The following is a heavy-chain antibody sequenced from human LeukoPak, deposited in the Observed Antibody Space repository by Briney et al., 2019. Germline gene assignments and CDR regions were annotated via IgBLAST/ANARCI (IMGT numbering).Heavy chain of an antibody. CDR3: ARDRFDDSSGYYYHYYYYMDV. V-gene: IGHV4-39*07. J-gene: IGHJ6*03. Sequence: SETLSLTCTVSGGSIISSSYYWGWFRQPPGKGLEWIGSIYYLGNTDYNPSLKSRVTISVDTSKNQFSLRLSSVTAADTAVYYCARDRFDDSSGYYYHYYYYMDVWGKGTTVTVSS. CDR2: IYYLGNT. CDR1: GGSIISSSYY. D-gene: IGHD3-22*01.